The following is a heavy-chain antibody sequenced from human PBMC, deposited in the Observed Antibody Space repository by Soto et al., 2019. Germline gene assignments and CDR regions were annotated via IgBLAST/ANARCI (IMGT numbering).Heavy chain of an antibody. J-gene: IGHJ4*02. V-gene: IGHV3-30*18. Sequence: QVQVVESGGGVVKPGTSLRLSCVASGFSFKSYGMHWVRQAPGKGLEWVALISNDGSNRYYEDSVKGRFTVSRDNSKNTVSLQMNSLRPEDTALYYCAKAIYDTGVADYWGQGPQVIVS. CDR2: ISNDGSNR. CDR3: AKAIYDTGVADY. CDR1: GFSFKSYG. D-gene: IGHD7-27*01.